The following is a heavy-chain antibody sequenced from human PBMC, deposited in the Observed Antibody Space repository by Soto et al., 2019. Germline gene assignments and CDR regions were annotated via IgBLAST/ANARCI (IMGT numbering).Heavy chain of an antibody. Sequence: QVQLVESGGGVVQPGRSLRLSCAASGFTFSSYGMHWVRQAPGKGLEWVAGISYDGSNKYYADSVKGRFTICRDNSNNTLYLQMNSLRAEDTAVYYCAKDLWFGEAGAFDIWGQGTMVTVSS. CDR2: ISYDGSNK. D-gene: IGHD3-10*01. V-gene: IGHV3-30*18. CDR3: AKDLWFGEAGAFDI. J-gene: IGHJ3*02. CDR1: GFTFSSYG.